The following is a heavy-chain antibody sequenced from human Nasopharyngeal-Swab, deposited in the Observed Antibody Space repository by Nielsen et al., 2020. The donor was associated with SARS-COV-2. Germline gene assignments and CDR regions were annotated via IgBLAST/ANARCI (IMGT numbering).Heavy chain of an antibody. Sequence: GGSLRLSCAASGFTFNNYNLNWVRQAPGKGLEWVSSISSSSSYIYYADSVKGRFTISRDNAKNSLYLQMNSLRAEDKAVYYCARDGLDYDFWSAYFMDVWGQGTTVTVSS. D-gene: IGHD3-3*01. V-gene: IGHV3-21*01. CDR2: ISSSSSYI. CDR1: GFTFNNYN. CDR3: ARDGLDYDFWSAYFMDV. J-gene: IGHJ6*02.